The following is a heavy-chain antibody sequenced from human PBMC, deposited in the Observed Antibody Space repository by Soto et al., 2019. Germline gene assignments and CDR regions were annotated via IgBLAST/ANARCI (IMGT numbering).Heavy chain of an antibody. V-gene: IGHV3-30*18. D-gene: IGHD2-2*01. CDR3: AKGGEYQLLYYCYYGMDV. J-gene: IGHJ6*02. CDR2: ISYDGSNK. Sequence: QVQLVESGGGVVQPGRSLRLSCAASGFTFSRYGMHWVRQAPGKGLEWVAVISYDGSNKYYADSVKGRFTISRDNSKNTLYLQMNSLRAEDTAVYYCAKGGEYQLLYYCYYGMDVWGQGTTVTVSS. CDR1: GFTFSRYG.